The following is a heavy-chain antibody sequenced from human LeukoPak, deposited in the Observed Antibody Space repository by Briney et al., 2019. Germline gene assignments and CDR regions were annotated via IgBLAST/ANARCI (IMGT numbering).Heavy chain of an antibody. J-gene: IGHJ3*02. CDR3: AGTIAVAAPLAFDI. CDR1: LGTLSSYV. Sequence: SVKVSCTASLGTLSSYVISWVRQAPGQGLEWMGGIFPIFGTANYAQKFQGRVTVTGDESTSTAYMELSSLRSEDTAVYYCAGTIAVAAPLAFDIWGQGTMVTVSS. D-gene: IGHD6-19*01. V-gene: IGHV1-69*13. CDR2: IFPIFGTA.